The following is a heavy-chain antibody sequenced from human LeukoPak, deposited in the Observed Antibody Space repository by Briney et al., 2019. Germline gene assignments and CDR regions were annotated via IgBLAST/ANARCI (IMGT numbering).Heavy chain of an antibody. V-gene: IGHV3-11*01. CDR1: GFTFSDYY. CDR3: ARGDGYNGFDF. J-gene: IGHJ4*02. Sequence: GGSLRLSCAASGFTFSDYYMNWVRQAPGKGLEWVSFVSNSDTTIYYADSVRGRFTISRDNAKNSLYLRMNSMRAEDTAVYYCARGDGYNGFDFWGQGTLVTVSS. D-gene: IGHD5-24*01. CDR2: VSNSDTTI.